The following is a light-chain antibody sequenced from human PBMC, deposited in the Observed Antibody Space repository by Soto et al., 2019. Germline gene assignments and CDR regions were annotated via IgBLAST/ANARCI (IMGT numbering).Light chain of an antibody. V-gene: IGKV3-11*01. CDR1: QSVSSY. Sequence: EIVLTQSPATLSLSPGERATLSCRASQSVSSYLAWYQQKPGQAPRLLIYDASNRATGIPARFSGSGSGTDFTLTISSLEPEDFAVYYCQQRSNWPPETFSQGTKVDIK. CDR2: DAS. CDR3: QQRSNWPPET. J-gene: IGKJ1*01.